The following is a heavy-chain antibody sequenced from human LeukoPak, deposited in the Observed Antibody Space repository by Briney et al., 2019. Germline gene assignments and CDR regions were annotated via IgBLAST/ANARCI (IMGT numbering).Heavy chain of an antibody. V-gene: IGHV4-30-4*02. CDR1: GGSISSGDYY. J-gene: IGHJ4*02. CDR2: IYYSGST. CDR3: ARGGIRGYSAFDNLDF. D-gene: IGHD5-12*01. Sequence: SETLSLTCTVSGGSISSGDYYWSWIRQPPGKGLEWIGYIYYSGSTYYNPSLKSRVSMSVDTSKNQFSLTLTSVTVADTAFYYCARGGIRGYSAFDNLDFWGLGTHVTVSS.